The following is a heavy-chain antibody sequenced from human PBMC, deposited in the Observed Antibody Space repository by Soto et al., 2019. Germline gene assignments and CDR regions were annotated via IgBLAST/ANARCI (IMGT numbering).Heavy chain of an antibody. CDR3: ARDQSGPFYGSGSYKNLYYYYYYMDV. CDR1: GFTFSSYS. J-gene: IGHJ6*03. D-gene: IGHD3-10*01. Sequence: GGSLRLSCVASGFTFSSYSMNWVRQAPGKGLEWVSYISSSSSTIYYADSVKGRFTISRDNAKNSLYLQMNSLRAEDTAVYYCARDQSGPFYGSGSYKNLYYYYYYMDVWGKGTTVTVSS. V-gene: IGHV3-48*01. CDR2: ISSSSSTI.